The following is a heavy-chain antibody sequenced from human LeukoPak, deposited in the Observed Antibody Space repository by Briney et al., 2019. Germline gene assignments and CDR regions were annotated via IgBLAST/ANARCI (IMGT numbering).Heavy chain of an antibody. CDR3: ARGQSGYSYGFYYWFDP. Sequence: SETLSLTCSVSGGSISSNSYYWVWIRQPPGKGLEWIGTISYSGSTYYNPSLKSRVTISVDTSKNQFSLKLSSVTAADTAVYYCARGQSGYSYGFYYWFDPWGQGTLVTVSS. D-gene: IGHD5-18*01. CDR1: GGSISSNSYY. J-gene: IGHJ5*02. CDR2: ISYSGST. V-gene: IGHV4-39*07.